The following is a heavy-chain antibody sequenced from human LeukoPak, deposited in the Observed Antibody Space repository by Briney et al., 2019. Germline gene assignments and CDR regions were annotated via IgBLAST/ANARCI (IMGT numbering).Heavy chain of an antibody. CDR1: GGTFSSYA. CDR2: TIPIFGTA. CDR3: ARGNRGVEYYFDY. Sequence: SVKVSCKASGGTFSSYAISWVRQAPGQGLEWMGGTIPIFGTANYAQKFQGRVTITADESTSTAYMELSSLRSEDTAVYYCARGNRGVEYYFDYWGQGTLVTVSS. D-gene: IGHD3-10*01. V-gene: IGHV1-69*13. J-gene: IGHJ4*02.